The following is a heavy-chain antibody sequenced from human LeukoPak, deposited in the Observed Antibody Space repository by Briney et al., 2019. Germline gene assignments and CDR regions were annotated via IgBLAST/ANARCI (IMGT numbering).Heavy chain of an antibody. Sequence: GGSLRLSCAASGFIFSNFAMNWVRQAPGKGLEWVSAVSDRGGSTYYADSVKGRFTISRDNFQSTLYLQMNSLKSEDTAVYYCTTGPDILTGILSSGDEFDIWGQGTMVTVSS. V-gene: IGHV3-23*01. J-gene: IGHJ3*02. CDR2: VSDRGGST. D-gene: IGHD3-9*01. CDR3: TTGPDILTGILSSGDEFDI. CDR1: GFIFSNFA.